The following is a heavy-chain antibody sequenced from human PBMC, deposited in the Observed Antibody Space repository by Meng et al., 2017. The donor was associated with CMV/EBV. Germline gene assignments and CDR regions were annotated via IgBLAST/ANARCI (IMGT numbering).Heavy chain of an antibody. J-gene: IGHJ4*02. D-gene: IGHD2-2*01. CDR2: ISWNSGSI. V-gene: IGHV3-9*01. CDR1: GFTLDDYA. CDR3: AKDIGSGSSTSWGVGY. Sequence: SRAASGFTLDDYAMHWARQAPGKGLGGGSGISWNSGSIGYADAVKGRFTISRDNAKNSLYLQMNSLRAEDTALYYCAKDIGSGSSTSWGVGYWGQGTLVTVSS.